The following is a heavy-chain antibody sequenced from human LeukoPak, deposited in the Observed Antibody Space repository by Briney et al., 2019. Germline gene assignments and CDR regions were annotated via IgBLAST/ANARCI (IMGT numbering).Heavy chain of an antibody. Sequence: GGSLRLSCAASGFTFSTYAMHWVRQVPGKGLEWVAVISYEGNNIYYVDSVKGRFTTSRDNAKNSVYLQMNSLRDEDTAVYYCAGEPAAADDAFDIWGQGTMVTVSS. CDR1: GFTFSTYA. V-gene: IGHV3-30*03. D-gene: IGHD6-13*01. CDR3: AGEPAAADDAFDI. CDR2: ISYEGNNI. J-gene: IGHJ3*02.